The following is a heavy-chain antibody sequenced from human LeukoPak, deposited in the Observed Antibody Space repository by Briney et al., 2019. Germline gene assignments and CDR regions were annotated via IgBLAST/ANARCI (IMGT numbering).Heavy chain of an antibody. CDR1: GGSISSYY. J-gene: IGHJ4*02. D-gene: IGHD3-22*01. CDR3: ARESRDSSGYSHDY. CDR2: IYTSGST. V-gene: IGHV4-4*07. Sequence: SETLSLTCTVSGGSISSYYWRWIRQPPGKGLEWIGRIYTSGSTNYNPSLKSRVTMSVDTSKNQFSLKLSSVTAADTAVYYCARESRDSSGYSHDYWGQGTLVTVSS.